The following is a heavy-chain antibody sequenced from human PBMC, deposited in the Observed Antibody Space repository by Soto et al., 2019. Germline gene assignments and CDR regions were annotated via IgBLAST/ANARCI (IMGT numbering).Heavy chain of an antibody. CDR1: GGSVSSSNFY. D-gene: IGHD3-9*01. J-gene: IGHJ4*02. CDR3: ARLEGLATISYYFDY. Sequence: QLQLQESGPGLVKPSETLSLTCTVSGGSVSSSNFYWGWVRQSPGKGLEWIGSIYYSGGTYYNLSPESRVTISVDKSKNQFSLKVISVTAADTAVYYCARLEGLATISYYFDYWGQGTLVTVSS. CDR2: IYYSGGT. V-gene: IGHV4-39*01.